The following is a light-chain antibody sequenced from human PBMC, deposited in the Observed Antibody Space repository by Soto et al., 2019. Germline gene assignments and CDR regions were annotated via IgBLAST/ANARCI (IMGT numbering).Light chain of an antibody. Sequence: EVVLTQSPATLSVSPGERATLSCRASQSVNINLAWYQQKPGQAPYLLIYTASTRATGVPARFRGSGSGTEFTLTISTLQSEDFTVYYCQQYNNWPLTFGQGTRLEIK. J-gene: IGKJ5*01. CDR2: TAS. CDR1: QSVNIN. CDR3: QQYNNWPLT. V-gene: IGKV3-15*01.